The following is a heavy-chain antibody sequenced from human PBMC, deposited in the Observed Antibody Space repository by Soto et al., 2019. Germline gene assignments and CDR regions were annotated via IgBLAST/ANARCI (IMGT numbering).Heavy chain of an antibody. CDR2: VYYSGST. D-gene: IGHD4-4*01. CDR1: GGSMSSYY. J-gene: IGHJ4*02. CDR3: ASYANYNHF. Sequence: QVQLQESGPGLVKPSETLSLTCNVSGGSMSSYYWSWLRQPPGKGLEWIGYVYYSGSTNYNPSLKSRVTISVDTSKNQFSLKLSSVTAADTAVYYCASYANYNHFWGQGTLVTVSS. V-gene: IGHV4-59*01.